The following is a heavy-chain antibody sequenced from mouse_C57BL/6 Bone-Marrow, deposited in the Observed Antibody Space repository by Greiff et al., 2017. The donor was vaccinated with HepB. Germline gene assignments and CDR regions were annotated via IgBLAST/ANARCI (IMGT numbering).Heavy chain of an antibody. J-gene: IGHJ1*03. CDR2: IYPGSGNT. CDR1: GYTFTDYY. Sequence: QVQLQQSGAELVRPGASVKLSCKASGYTFTDYYINWVKQRPGQGLEWIARIYPGSGNTYYNEKFKCKATLTAEKSSSTAYMQLSSLTSEDSAVYFCARGSWYFDVWGTGTTVTVSS. V-gene: IGHV1-76*01. CDR3: ARGSWYFDV.